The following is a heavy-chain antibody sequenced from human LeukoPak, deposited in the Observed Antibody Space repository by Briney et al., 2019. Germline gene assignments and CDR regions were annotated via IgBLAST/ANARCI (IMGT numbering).Heavy chain of an antibody. CDR1: GFTFSSYA. CDR2: ISDSGAST. D-gene: IGHD3-10*01. CDR3: AKEWFGELLRSYDY. Sequence: GGSLRLSCAASGFTFSSYAMNWVRQAPGKGLEWVSAISDSGASTYYADSVKGRFTISRDNFKNTLYLQMISLRAEDTAVYYCAKEWFGELLRSYDYWGQGTLVTVSS. V-gene: IGHV3-23*01. J-gene: IGHJ4*02.